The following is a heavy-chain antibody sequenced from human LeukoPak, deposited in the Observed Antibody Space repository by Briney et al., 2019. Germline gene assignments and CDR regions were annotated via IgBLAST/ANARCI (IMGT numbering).Heavy chain of an antibody. J-gene: IGHJ4*02. CDR2: IYYSGST. CDR1: GGSISSYY. CDR3: ARNYGPTQTFDY. Sequence: SETLFLTCTVSGGSISSYYWSWIRQPPGKGLEWIGYIYYSGSTNYNPSLKSRVTISVDTSKNQFSLKLSSVTAADTAVYYCARNYGPTQTFDYWGQGTLVTVSS. V-gene: IGHV4-59*01. D-gene: IGHD3-10*01.